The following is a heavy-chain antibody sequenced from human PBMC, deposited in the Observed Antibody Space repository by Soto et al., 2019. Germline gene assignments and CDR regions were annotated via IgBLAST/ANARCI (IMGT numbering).Heavy chain of an antibody. V-gene: IGHV3-7*03. J-gene: IGHJ6*02. CDR2: IKEDGSEK. CDR3: TRKRFGMDV. Sequence: WWSLRLSCSASVFTFSNSWMSWVRQAPGKGLEWVANIKEDGSEKDYVDPVKGRFTITRDNAKNSLYLQMNNLRAEDTAVYFCTRKRFGMDVWGQGTTVTVSS. CDR1: VFTFSNSW.